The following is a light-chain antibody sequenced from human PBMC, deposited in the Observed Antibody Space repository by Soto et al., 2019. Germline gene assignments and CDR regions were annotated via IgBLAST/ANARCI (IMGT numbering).Light chain of an antibody. CDR3: GSWDSSLSAYV. V-gene: IGLV1-51*01. CDR1: RSSIGGNS. Sequence: TQPPSMSAAPGQKVTISCSGSRSSIGGNSVSWYQQLPGTAPKLLIYDDNKRPSGIPDRFSGSKSGTSATLGITGFQTGDEADYYCGSWDSSLSAYVFGTGTKVTVL. J-gene: IGLJ1*01. CDR2: DDN.